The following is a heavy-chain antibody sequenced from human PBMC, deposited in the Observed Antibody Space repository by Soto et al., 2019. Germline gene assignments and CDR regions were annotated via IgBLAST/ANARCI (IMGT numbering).Heavy chain of an antibody. V-gene: IGHV1-69*04. D-gene: IGHD3-3*01. CDR3: ARDRAIFGVVIPKRYFDY. Sequence: GASVKVSCTASGGTFSSYTIRWVRQAPGQGLEWMGRIIPILGIANYAQKFQGRVTITADKSTSTAYMELSSLRSEDTAVYYCARDRAIFGVVIPKRYFDYWGQGTLVTVSS. J-gene: IGHJ4*02. CDR1: GGTFSSYT. CDR2: IIPILGIA.